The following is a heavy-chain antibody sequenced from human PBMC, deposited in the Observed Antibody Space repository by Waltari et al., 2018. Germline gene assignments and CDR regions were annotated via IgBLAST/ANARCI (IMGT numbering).Heavy chain of an antibody. J-gene: IGHJ4*02. CDR3: VRDHWGPDY. CDR2: IHKEGSEK. D-gene: IGHD7-27*01. V-gene: IGHV3-7*01. Sequence: EVHLVESGGGLVQPGGSLRLSCAASGFTFTDYWMSWVRQAPGKGREWVANIHKEGSEKNYVDYVKGRFTISRDNAKDSVYLQMNSLRADDTAMYYCVRDHWGPDYWGQGTLVTVSS. CDR1: GFTFTDYW.